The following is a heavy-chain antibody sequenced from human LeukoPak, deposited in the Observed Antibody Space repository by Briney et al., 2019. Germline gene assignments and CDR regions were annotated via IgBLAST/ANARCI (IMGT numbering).Heavy chain of an antibody. J-gene: IGHJ4*02. CDR3: ANRRCTSSSCYLEY. Sequence: SGGSLRLSCAASGFTFSSYAMSWVRQAPGKGLEWVSAITGGGDTTYYAHPVKGRFTISRDNSKNIVYLQMNSLRAEDTAVYYCANRRCTSSSCYLEYWGQGILVAVSS. V-gene: IGHV3-23*01. CDR1: GFTFSSYA. CDR2: ITGGGDTT. D-gene: IGHD2-2*01.